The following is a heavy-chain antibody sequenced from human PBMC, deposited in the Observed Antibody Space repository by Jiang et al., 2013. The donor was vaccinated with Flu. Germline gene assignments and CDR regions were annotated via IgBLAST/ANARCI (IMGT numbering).Heavy chain of an antibody. D-gene: IGHD2-15*01. CDR3: GRVGESCGGGNCYQHAAFDL. J-gene: IGHJ3*01. CDR1: GYTFTTYG. V-gene: IGHV1-18*01. Sequence: SGAEVKKPGASVKVSCKASGYTFTTYGIVWVRQAPGHGLEWMGWISTSHGYTKYTQNLQGRVTVTTDTSTNTAYMELRSLGSDDTAVYFCGRVGESCGGGNCYQHAAFDLWGQGTMVTVSS. CDR2: ISTSHGYT.